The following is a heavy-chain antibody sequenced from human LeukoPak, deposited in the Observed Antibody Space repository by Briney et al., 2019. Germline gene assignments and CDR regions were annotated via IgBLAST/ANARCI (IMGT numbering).Heavy chain of an antibody. CDR2: IKSKTDGGTT. CDR1: GFTFSNAW. Sequence: GGSLRLSCAASGFTFSNAWMSWVRQAPGKGLEWVGRIKSKTDGGTTDYAAPVKGRFTISRDNSKNTLYLQMNSLRAEDTAVYYCAKGGVGGGAFDIWGQGTMVTVSS. V-gene: IGHV3-15*01. J-gene: IGHJ3*02. D-gene: IGHD2-8*01. CDR3: AKGGVGGGAFDI.